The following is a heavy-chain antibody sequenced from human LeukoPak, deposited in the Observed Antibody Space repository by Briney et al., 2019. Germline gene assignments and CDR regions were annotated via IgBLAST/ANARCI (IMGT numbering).Heavy chain of an antibody. CDR2: IYYSGSA. V-gene: IGHV4-39*07. Sequence: TSETLSLTCTVSGGSISSSSYYWGWIRQPPGKGLEWIGSIYYSGSAYYNPSLKSRVTISVDTSKNQFSLKLSSVTAADTAVYYCARGGVLLWFGELPYFDYWGQETLVTVSS. D-gene: IGHD3-10*01. CDR3: ARGGVLLWFGELPYFDY. CDR1: GGSISSSSYY. J-gene: IGHJ4*02.